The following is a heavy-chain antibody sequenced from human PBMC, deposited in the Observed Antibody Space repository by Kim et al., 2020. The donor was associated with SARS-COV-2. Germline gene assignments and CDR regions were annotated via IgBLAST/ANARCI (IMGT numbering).Heavy chain of an antibody. V-gene: IGHV1-18*01. D-gene: IGHD6-13*01. Sequence: YAQKLQGRVTMTTDTSTSTAYMELRSLRSDDTAVYYCARQDSSSWYIVGYWGQGTLVTVSS. J-gene: IGHJ4*02. CDR3: ARQDSSSWYIVGY.